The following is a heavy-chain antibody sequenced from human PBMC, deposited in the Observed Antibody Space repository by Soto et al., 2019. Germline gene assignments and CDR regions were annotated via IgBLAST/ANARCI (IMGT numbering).Heavy chain of an antibody. V-gene: IGHV3-30*18. CDR3: VKDIHFLGIWYFDL. J-gene: IGHJ2*01. Sequence: EQLAESGGGVVQSGRSLRLSCEASGFTFSSFGMHWVRQAPGKGLEWVAVISYDGSDTYFADSVKGRFTISRDYSKKTVYLQMNRLRVEHPAVYYCVKDIHFLGIWYFDLWGRGSLVSFSS. CDR1: GFTFSSFG. D-gene: IGHD3-16*01. CDR2: ISYDGSDT.